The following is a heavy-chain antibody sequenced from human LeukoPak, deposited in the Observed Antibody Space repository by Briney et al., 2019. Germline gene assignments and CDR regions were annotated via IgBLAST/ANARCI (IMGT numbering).Heavy chain of an antibody. J-gene: IGHJ4*02. D-gene: IGHD3-10*01. CDR1: GYSISSGYY. V-gene: IGHV4-38-2*02. Sequence: SETLSLTCTVSGYSISSGYYWGWIRPPPGKGLEWIGSIYHSGSTYYNPSLKSRVTISVDTSKNQFSLKLSSVTAADTAVYYCARDPGGLLWFGELLYHFDYWGQGTLVTVSS. CDR3: ARDPGGLLWFGELLYHFDY. CDR2: IYHSGST.